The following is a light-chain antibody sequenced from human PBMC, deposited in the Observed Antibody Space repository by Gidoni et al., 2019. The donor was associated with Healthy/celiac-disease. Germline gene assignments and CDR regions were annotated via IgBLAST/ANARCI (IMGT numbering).Light chain of an antibody. V-gene: IGLV1-44*01. Sequence: QPVLTHPPSASGTTGQRVTISCSGSSSNIGSNTVNWYQQLPGTAPKLLIYSNNQRPSGVPDRFSGSKSGTSASLAISGLQSEDEADYYCAAWDDSLNGPVFGGGTKLTVL. J-gene: IGLJ3*02. CDR2: SNN. CDR3: AAWDDSLNGPV. CDR1: SSNIGSNT.